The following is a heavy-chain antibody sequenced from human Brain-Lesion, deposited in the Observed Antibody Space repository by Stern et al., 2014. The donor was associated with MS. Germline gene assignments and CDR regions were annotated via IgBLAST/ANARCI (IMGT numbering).Heavy chain of an antibody. CDR2: FDPEDGET. V-gene: IGHV1-24*01. Sequence: QVQLGQSGAEAKKPGASVKVSCKVSGYTLTDLSMHWVRQAPRKGLEWMGGFDPEDGETIYAQKFQGRVTMTEDTSTDTAYMELSSLRSEDTAVYYCATLSPGAGGNYYRHFDYWGQGTLVTVSS. CDR3: ATLSPGAGGNYYRHFDY. J-gene: IGHJ4*02. D-gene: IGHD1-26*01. CDR1: GYTLTDLS.